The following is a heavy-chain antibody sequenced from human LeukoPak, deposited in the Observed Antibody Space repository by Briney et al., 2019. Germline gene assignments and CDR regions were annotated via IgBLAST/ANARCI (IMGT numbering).Heavy chain of an antibody. D-gene: IGHD3-10*01. CDR3: ARDQVDITMVRGVYDP. Sequence: GGSLRLSCAASGFTFSSYSMNWVRQAPGKGLEWVSYISSSSSTIYYADSVKGRFTISRDNAKNSLYLQMNSLRAEDTAVYYCARDQVDITMVRGVYDPWGQGTLVTVSS. CDR2: ISSSSSTI. V-gene: IGHV3-48*01. J-gene: IGHJ5*02. CDR1: GFTFSSYS.